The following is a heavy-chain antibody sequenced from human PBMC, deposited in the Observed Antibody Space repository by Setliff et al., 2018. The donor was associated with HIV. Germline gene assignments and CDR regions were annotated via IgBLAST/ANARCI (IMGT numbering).Heavy chain of an antibody. CDR1: GGSFSGYY. Sequence: PSETLSLTCAVYGGSFSGYYLSWIRQPPGKGLEWIGSIYYSGSTYYNPSLKSRVTISVDTSKKRFSLKLSSVTAADTAVYYCTRHAPGSDYGDAYYFDYWGQGRLVTVSS. CDR2: IYYSGST. V-gene: IGHV4-34*01. J-gene: IGHJ4*02. CDR3: TRHAPGSDYGDAYYFDY. D-gene: IGHD4-17*01.